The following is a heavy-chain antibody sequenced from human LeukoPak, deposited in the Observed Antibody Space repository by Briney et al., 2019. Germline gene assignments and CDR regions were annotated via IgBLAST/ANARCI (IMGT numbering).Heavy chain of an antibody. J-gene: IGHJ5*02. CDR2: MTPNSGDT. Sequence: ASVKVSCKASGYTFTSYAMNWVRQAPGQGLEWMGWMTPNSGDTAYAEIFQDRVTMTSDTTTNTAYLELRSLTSEDTAIYYCTRGALEGDFFDPWGQGTLVTVSS. CDR3: TRGALEGDFFDP. V-gene: IGHV1-8*02. CDR1: GYTFTSYA. D-gene: IGHD1-26*01.